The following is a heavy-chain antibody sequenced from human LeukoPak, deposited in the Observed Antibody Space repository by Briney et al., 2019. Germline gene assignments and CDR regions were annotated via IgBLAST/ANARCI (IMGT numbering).Heavy chain of an antibody. D-gene: IGHD3-16*01. CDR1: GGSISSYY. Sequence: SETLSLTCTVSGGSISSYYWSWIRQPPGKGLEWIGYICTSGSTNYNPSLKSRVTISVDTSKNQFSLKLSSVTAADTAVYYCARPVYDGKSWWFNPWGQGTLVTVSS. J-gene: IGHJ5*02. CDR2: ICTSGST. V-gene: IGHV4-4*09. CDR3: ARPVYDGKSWWFNP.